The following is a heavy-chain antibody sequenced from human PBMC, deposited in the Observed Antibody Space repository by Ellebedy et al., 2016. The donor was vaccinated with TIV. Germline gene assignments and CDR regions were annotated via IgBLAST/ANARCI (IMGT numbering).Heavy chain of an antibody. J-gene: IGHJ6*02. CDR2: MSYDGSNK. CDR1: GFIFRNYA. CDR3: ARGPTLDSSGYSRRGYFYYGMDV. D-gene: IGHD3-22*01. V-gene: IGHV3-30-3*01. Sequence: GGSLRLXCAASGFIFRNYAMHWVRQAPGKGLEWVAVMSYDGSNKYYADSVTGRFTISRDNSKNTLYMQMNSLRAEDTAVYYCARGPTLDSSGYSRRGYFYYGMDVWGQGTTVTVSS.